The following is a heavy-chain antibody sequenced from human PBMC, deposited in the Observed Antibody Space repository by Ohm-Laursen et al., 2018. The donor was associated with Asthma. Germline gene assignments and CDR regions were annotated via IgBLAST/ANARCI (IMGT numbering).Heavy chain of an antibody. CDR1: GFTFSNFA. CDR3: AKYVDTAMVPWFDP. D-gene: IGHD5-18*01. V-gene: IGHV3-23*01. Sequence: SLRLSCTASGFTFSNFAMSWVRQAPGKGLEWVSAIIGSGATTYFADSVKGRFTISRDNSKNTLYLQMSSLRAEDTAVYYCAKYVDTAMVPWFDPWGQGTLVTVSS. J-gene: IGHJ5*02. CDR2: IIGSGATT.